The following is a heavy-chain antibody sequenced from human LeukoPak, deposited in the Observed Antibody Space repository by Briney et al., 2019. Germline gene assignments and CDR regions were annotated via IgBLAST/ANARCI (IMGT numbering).Heavy chain of an antibody. J-gene: IGHJ4*02. Sequence: SVKVSCKASGGTFSSYAISWVRQAPGQGLEWMGGIIPIFGTANYAQKFQGRVTITADKSTSTAYMELGSLRSEDTAVYYCARGATVPSRRYFDYWGQGTLVTVSS. CDR3: ARGATVPSRRYFDY. CDR2: IIPIFGTA. CDR1: GGTFSSYA. V-gene: IGHV1-69*06. D-gene: IGHD4-17*01.